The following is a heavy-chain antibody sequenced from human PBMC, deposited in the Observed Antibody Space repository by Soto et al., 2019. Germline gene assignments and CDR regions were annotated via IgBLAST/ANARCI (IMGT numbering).Heavy chain of an antibody. V-gene: IGHV4-30-4*01. D-gene: IGHD7-27*01. Sequence: QVQLQESGPGLVKPSQTLSLTCTVSGGSISNVNYCWSWIRQSPDKGLEWIGHIYNGGTTYNNPSLTSRVSXSXXASNNQSSLKLSSVSAADTAVYYCARGPSGDKVDSWGQGTLVTVSS. CDR2: IYNGGTT. CDR3: ARGPSGDKVDS. CDR1: GGSISNVNYC. J-gene: IGHJ4*02.